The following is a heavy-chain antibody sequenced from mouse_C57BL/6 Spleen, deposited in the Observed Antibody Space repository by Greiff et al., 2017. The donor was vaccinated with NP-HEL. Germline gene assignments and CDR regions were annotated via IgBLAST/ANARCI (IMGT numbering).Heavy chain of an antibody. V-gene: IGHV1-61*01. CDR1: GYTFTSYW. Sequence: VQLQQPGAELVRPGSSVKLSCKASGYTFTSYWMDWVKQRPGQGLEWIGNIYPSDSETHYNQKFKDKATLTVDKSSSTAYMQLSSLTSEDSAVYYCARRDDYDGYLDYWGQGTTLTVSS. D-gene: IGHD2-4*01. J-gene: IGHJ2*01. CDR2: IYPSDSET. CDR3: ARRDDYDGYLDY.